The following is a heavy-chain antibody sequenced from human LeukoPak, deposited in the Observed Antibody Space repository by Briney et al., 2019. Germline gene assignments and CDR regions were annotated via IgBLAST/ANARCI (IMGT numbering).Heavy chain of an antibody. J-gene: IGHJ4*02. D-gene: IGHD3-3*01. CDR2: MNPNSGNT. Sequence: ASVKVSCKASGYTFTSYDINWVRQATGQGIEWMGWMNPNSGNTGYAQKFQGRVTMTRNTSISTAYMELSSLRSEDTAVYYCARGRITIFGVVQDYWGQGTLVTVSS. CDR1: GYTFTSYD. V-gene: IGHV1-8*01. CDR3: ARGRITIFGVVQDY.